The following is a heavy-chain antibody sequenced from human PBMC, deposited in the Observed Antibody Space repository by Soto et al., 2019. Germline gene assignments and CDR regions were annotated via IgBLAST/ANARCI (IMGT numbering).Heavy chain of an antibody. J-gene: IGHJ4*02. CDR2: IWYDGSNK. CDR3: ARARLYSSSSLIDY. V-gene: IGHV3-33*01. Sequence: GGSLRLSCAASGFTFSSYGMHWVRQAPGKGLEWVAVIWYDGSNKYYADSVKGRFTISRDNSKNTLYLQMNSLRAEDTAVYYCARARLYSSSSLIDYWGQGTLVTVSS. D-gene: IGHD6-6*01. CDR1: GFTFSSYG.